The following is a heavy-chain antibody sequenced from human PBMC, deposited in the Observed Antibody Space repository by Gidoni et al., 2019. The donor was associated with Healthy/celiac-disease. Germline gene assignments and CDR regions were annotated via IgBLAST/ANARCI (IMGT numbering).Heavy chain of an antibody. D-gene: IGHD6-19*01. CDR2: IIPTFGTA. Sequence: QVQLVQSGAEVTKPGSSVKVSCKASRGPFISYAISWVRQAHGQGLEWMGGIIPTFGTANYGKKFQGRVTITADESTSTAYMELSSLRSEETAVYYCARDYRAVAGISDAFDIWGQGTMVTVSS. V-gene: IGHV1-69*01. CDR3: ARDYRAVAGISDAFDI. CDR1: RGPFISYA. J-gene: IGHJ3*02.